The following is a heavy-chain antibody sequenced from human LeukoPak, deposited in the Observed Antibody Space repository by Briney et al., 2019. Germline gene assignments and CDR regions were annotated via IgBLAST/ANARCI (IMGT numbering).Heavy chain of an antibody. CDR1: GFTFSSYS. CDR3: TTTPVYYYGMDV. V-gene: IGHV3-21*04. D-gene: IGHD1-14*01. Sequence: GGSLRLSCAASGFTFSSYSMNWVRQAPGKGLEWVSSISSSSSYIYYADSVKGRFTISRDNSKNTLYLQMNSLRAEDTAVYYCTTTPVYYYGMDVWGQGTTVTVSS. J-gene: IGHJ6*02. CDR2: ISSSSSYI.